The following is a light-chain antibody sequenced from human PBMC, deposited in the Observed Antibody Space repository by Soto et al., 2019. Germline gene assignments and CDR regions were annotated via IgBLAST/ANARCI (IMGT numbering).Light chain of an antibody. CDR2: GAS. V-gene: IGKV3-20*01. J-gene: IGKJ5*01. Sequence: EIVLTQSPGTLSLSPWERATLSCRASQSVSSSYLAWYQQKPGQAPRLLIYGASSRATGIPDRFSGSGSGTDFTLTISRLEPEDFAVYYCQQYGSPPTFGQGTRLEIK. CDR1: QSVSSSY. CDR3: QQYGSPPT.